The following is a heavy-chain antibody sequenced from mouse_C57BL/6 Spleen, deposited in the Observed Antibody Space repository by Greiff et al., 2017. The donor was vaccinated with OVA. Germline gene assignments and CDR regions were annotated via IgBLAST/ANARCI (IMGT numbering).Heavy chain of an antibody. CDR2: IYPSDSET. D-gene: IGHD1-1*01. V-gene: IGHV1-61*01. J-gene: IGHJ2*01. Sequence: VQLQQPGAELVRPGSSVKLSCKASGYTFTSYWMDWVKQRPGQGLEWIGNIYPSDSETHYNQKFKDKATLTVDKSSSTAYMRLSSLPSEDSAVSYCRVVATVDYWGQGTTLTVSS. CDR1: GYTFTSYW. CDR3: RVVATVDY.